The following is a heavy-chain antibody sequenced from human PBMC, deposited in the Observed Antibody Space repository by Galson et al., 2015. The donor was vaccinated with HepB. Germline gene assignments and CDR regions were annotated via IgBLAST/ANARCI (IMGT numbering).Heavy chain of an antibody. Sequence: SLRLSCAASGFTFSSYAMSWVRQAPGKGLEWASAISGSGGSTYYADSVKGRFIISRDNSKNTLYLQMNSLRAEDTAVYYCAKQSGDIVLMVYAKHYYYYGMDVWGQGTTVTVSS. J-gene: IGHJ6*02. D-gene: IGHD2-8*01. V-gene: IGHV3-23*01. CDR1: GFTFSSYA. CDR3: AKQSGDIVLMVYAKHYYYYGMDV. CDR2: ISGSGGST.